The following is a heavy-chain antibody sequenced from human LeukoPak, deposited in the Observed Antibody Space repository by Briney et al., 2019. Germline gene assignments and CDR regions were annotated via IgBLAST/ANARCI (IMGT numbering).Heavy chain of an antibody. CDR1: GFTSSSYW. V-gene: IGHV3-74*01. CDR2: INTDGSST. J-gene: IGHJ4*02. CDR3: ARDRTLGEFFDY. Sequence: GGSLRLSCAASGFTSSSYWMHWVRQAPGKGLVWVSRINTDGSSTNYADSVKGRFTISRDNAKNTLYLQMNSLRAEDTAVYYCARDRTLGEFFDYWGQGTLVTVSS. D-gene: IGHD3-10*01.